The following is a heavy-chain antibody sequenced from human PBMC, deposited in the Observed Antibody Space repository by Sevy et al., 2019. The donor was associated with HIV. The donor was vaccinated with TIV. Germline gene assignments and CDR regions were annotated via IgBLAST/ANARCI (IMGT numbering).Heavy chain of an antibody. J-gene: IGHJ5*02. CDR2: INHSGST. D-gene: IGHD6-13*01. CDR3: ARAQSSWQWGEGFDP. CDR1: GGSFSGYY. V-gene: IGHV4-34*01. Sequence: SETLSLTCAVYGGSFSGYYWSWIRQPPGKGLEWIGEINHSGSTNYNPSLKSRVTISVDTSKNQFSLKLSSVTAADTAVYYCARAQSSWQWGEGFDPWGQGTLVTVSS.